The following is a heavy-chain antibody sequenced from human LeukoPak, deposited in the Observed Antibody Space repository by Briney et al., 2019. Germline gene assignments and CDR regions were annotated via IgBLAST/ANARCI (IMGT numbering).Heavy chain of an antibody. V-gene: IGHV3-11*03. J-gene: IGHJ4*01. CDR1: GFTFRSYA. CDR3: ARIGWFGDGNYFDY. CDR2: ISSSSSYT. Sequence: GGSLRLSCAASGFTFRSYAMSWVRQAPGKGLEWVSYISSSSSYTNYADSVKGRFTISRDNAKNSLYLQMNSLRAEDTAVYYCARIGWFGDGNYFDYWGQGTLVTVSS. D-gene: IGHD3-10*01.